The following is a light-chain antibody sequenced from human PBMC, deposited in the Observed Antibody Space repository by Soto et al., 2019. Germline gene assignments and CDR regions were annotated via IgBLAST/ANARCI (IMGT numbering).Light chain of an antibody. Sequence: EIVMTQSPATLSVSPGERATLSCRASQGVSSNLAWYQQKPGQAPRLLIYGASTRATGIPARFSGSGSGTEFTLTITSLPPEPFAPYYCQQYHNWPLNFGGGTKEDI. CDR1: QGVSSN. CDR2: GAS. V-gene: IGKV3-15*01. J-gene: IGKJ4*01. CDR3: QQYHNWPLN.